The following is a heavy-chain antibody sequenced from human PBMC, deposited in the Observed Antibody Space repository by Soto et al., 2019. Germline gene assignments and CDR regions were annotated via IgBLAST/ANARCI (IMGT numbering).Heavy chain of an antibody. D-gene: IGHD3-10*01. CDR1: GFTVSSNY. Sequence: GGSLRLSCAASGFTVSSNYMSWVRQAPGKGLEWVSVIYSGGSTYYADSVKGRFTISRDNSKNTLYLQMNILRAEDTAVYYCARQILWFGELPWLYPRDYWGQGTLVTVSS. J-gene: IGHJ4*02. CDR3: ARQILWFGELPWLYPRDY. V-gene: IGHV3-66*04. CDR2: IYSGGST.